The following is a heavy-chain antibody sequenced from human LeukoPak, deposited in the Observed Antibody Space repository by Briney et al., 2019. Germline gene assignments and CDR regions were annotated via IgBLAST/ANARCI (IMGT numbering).Heavy chain of an antibody. CDR2: INPSGGST. Sequence: ASVKVSCKASGYTFTSYYMHWVRQAPGQGLEWMGIINPSGGSTSYAQKFQGRVTMTRDTSTSTVYMELSSLRSEDTAVYYCAREESSGWYYYYYMDVWGKGTTVTISS. D-gene: IGHD6-19*01. CDR3: AREESSGWYYYYYMDV. J-gene: IGHJ6*03. V-gene: IGHV1-46*01. CDR1: GYTFTSYY.